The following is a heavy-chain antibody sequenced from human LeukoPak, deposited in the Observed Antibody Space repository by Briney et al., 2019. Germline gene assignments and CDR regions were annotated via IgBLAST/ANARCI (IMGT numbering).Heavy chain of an antibody. CDR3: ARRDIVVVVSASDY. D-gene: IGHD2-15*01. Sequence: GGSLRLSCTASGFTFNTYWMSWVRQAPGKGLEWVSAISGSGGSTYYADSVKGRFTISRDNSKNTVYLQMNSLRVDDTAIYYCARRDIVVVVSASDYWGQGTLVTVSP. V-gene: IGHV3-23*01. J-gene: IGHJ4*02. CDR1: GFTFNTYW. CDR2: ISGSGGST.